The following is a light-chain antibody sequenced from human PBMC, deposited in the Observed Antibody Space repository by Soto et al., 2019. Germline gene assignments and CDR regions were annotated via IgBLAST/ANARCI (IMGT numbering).Light chain of an antibody. CDR3: ISYTSSNTHSVI. CDR1: SNDVGGYNY. J-gene: IGLJ2*01. Sequence: QSALTQPASVSGSPGQSITISCTGTSNDVGGYNYVSWYQQHPGKAPKLIIYEVTDRPSGVSNRFSGSKSGNTASLTISGLQAEDEADYYCISYTSSNTHSVIIGGGTKLTVL. CDR2: EVT. V-gene: IGLV2-14*01.